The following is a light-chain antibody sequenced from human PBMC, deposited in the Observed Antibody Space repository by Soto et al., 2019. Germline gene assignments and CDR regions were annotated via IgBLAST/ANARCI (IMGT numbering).Light chain of an antibody. V-gene: IGLV2-14*01. CDR2: EVS. Sequence: QSVLTQPASVSGSPGQSITISCTGTSSDVGSYNHVSWYQQHPGKAPKLMIYEVSNRPSGVSNRFSGSKSGNTASLTISGLQPEDEADYYCSSFTGPTTLDVFGTGTKLTVL. CDR3: SSFTGPTTLDV. J-gene: IGLJ1*01. CDR1: SSDVGSYNH.